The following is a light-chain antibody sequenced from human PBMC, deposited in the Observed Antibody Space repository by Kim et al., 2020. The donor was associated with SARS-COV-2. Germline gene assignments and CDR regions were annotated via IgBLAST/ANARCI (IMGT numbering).Light chain of an antibody. J-gene: IGKJ4*01. CDR3: QQHSKWPPSPS. Sequence: PGEGLSPPCSAIHSCCICLSWYQPTRGQAPWLLNYVAAISATCMPDRFSGSGSCTDFTLSIGGLDPEDFGVYFCQQHSKWPPSPSFGGGTKVDIK. V-gene: IGKV3-11*01. CDR1: HSCCIC. CDR2: VAA.